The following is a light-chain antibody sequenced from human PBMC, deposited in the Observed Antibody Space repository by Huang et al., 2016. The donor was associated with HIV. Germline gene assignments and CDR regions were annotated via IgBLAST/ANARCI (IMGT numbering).Light chain of an antibody. CDR3: QQSYSTPYT. J-gene: IGKJ2*01. V-gene: IGKV1-39*01. Sequence: DIQMTQSPSSLSASVGDRVIITCRASQSISNYLNWYQQKPGKAPNLLIYAASSLHSGVPSRFSGSGSGTDFTLTISSLQREDFATYYCQQSYSTPYTFGQGTKLEIK. CDR1: QSISNY. CDR2: AAS.